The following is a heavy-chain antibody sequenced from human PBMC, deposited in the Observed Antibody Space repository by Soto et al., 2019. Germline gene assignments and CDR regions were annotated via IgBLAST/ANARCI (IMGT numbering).Heavy chain of an antibody. V-gene: IGHV3-23*01. CDR3: AKLAIAVAGSVWGMDV. J-gene: IGHJ6*02. CDR2: ISGSGGST. CDR1: GFTFSSYA. D-gene: IGHD6-19*01. Sequence: GGSLRLSXAASGFTFSSYAMSWVRQAPGKGLEWVSAISGSGGSTYYADSVKGRFTISRDNSKNTLYLQMNSLRAEDTAVYYCAKLAIAVAGSVWGMDVWGQGTTVTVSS.